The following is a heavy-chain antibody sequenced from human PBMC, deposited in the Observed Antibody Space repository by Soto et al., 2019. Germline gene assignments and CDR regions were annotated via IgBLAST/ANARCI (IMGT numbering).Heavy chain of an antibody. D-gene: IGHD6-6*01. Sequence: QVQLQQWGAGLLKPSETLSLTCAVYGGSFSGYYWSWIRQPPGKGLEWIGEINHSGSTNYNPSLKSRVTISVDTSKNQFSLKLSSVTAADTAVYYCAGSSSSSGFDYWGQGTLVTVSS. CDR3: AGSSSSSGFDY. CDR2: INHSGST. J-gene: IGHJ4*02. CDR1: GGSFSGYY. V-gene: IGHV4-34*01.